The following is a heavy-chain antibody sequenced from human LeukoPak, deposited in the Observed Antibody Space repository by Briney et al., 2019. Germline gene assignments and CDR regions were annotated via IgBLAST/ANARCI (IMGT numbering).Heavy chain of an antibody. Sequence: SETLSLTCAVYSGSFSLYYWTWIRQSPGKGLEWIGEINHSGNTNYNPSLKSRVTISVDTSKNQFSLKLSSVAAADTAVYYCARDYYGSGSYPRGGWFDPWGQGTLVTVSS. CDR1: SGSFSLYY. V-gene: IGHV4-34*01. CDR2: INHSGNT. D-gene: IGHD3-10*01. CDR3: ARDYYGSGSYPRGGWFDP. J-gene: IGHJ5*02.